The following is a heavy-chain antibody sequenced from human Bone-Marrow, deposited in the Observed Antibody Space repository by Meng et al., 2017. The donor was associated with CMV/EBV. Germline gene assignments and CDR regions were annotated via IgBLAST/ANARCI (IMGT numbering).Heavy chain of an antibody. CDR2: IKYDGSEI. Sequence: ESLKISCAASGFTFSGYWMSWVRQPPGKGLEWVANIKYDGSEIDYVDSVEGRFTTSRDNAKNSLYLQMNSLRVEDTAVYYCARGTLRRSDSWGQGTLVTVSS. CDR1: GFTFSGYW. D-gene: IGHD3-3*01. V-gene: IGHV3-7*01. J-gene: IGHJ4*02. CDR3: ARGTLRRSDS.